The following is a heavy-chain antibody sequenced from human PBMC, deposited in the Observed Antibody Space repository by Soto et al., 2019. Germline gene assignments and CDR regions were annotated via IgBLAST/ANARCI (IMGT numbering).Heavy chain of an antibody. CDR2: ISGRGVDT. CDR3: AKDQTDVTLFDY. CDR1: GFSFSSLA. V-gene: IGHV3-23*01. Sequence: GGSQRLSCAASGFSFSSLAMSWVRQAPGKGLEWVSSISGRGVDTLYADSVKGRFTISRDNSRNTLYLQVNSLRAEHTAVYYCAKDQTDVTLFDYWGQGTLVTVSS. D-gene: IGHD2-21*02. J-gene: IGHJ4*02.